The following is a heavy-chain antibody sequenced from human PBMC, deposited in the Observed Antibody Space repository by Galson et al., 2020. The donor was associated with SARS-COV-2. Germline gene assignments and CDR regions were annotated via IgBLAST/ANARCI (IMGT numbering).Heavy chain of an antibody. CDR2: IIPIIGRP. D-gene: IGHD3-16*01. Sequence: SVKVSCKASGGTFSSYPFSWVRQAPGQGLEWMGEIIPIIGRPNYAQKFEARVTITADESTTTVYMELGSLRSEDTAVYYCARAQGGSYILDHWGQGTLVTVSS. V-gene: IGHV1-69*13. CDR1: GGTFSSYP. CDR3: ARAQGGSYILDH. J-gene: IGHJ4*02.